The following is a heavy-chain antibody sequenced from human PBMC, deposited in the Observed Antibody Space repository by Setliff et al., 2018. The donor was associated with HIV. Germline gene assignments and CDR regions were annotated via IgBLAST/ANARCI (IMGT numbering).Heavy chain of an antibody. CDR1: GHTFTDYY. J-gene: IGHJ6*03. CDR2: VDPEDGET. Sequence: ASVKVSCKASGHTFTDYYMPWVRQAPGKGLEWMGRVDPEDGETIYAEKFQGRDTITADTSTDTAYMELSSLRSEDTAVYYCATAGIAAAGENYMDVWGKGTTVTVSS. V-gene: IGHV1-69-2*01. CDR3: ATAGIAAAGENYMDV. D-gene: IGHD6-13*01.